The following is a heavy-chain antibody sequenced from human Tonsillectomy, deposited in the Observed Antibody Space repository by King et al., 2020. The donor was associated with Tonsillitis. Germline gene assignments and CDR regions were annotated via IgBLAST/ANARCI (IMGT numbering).Heavy chain of an antibody. Sequence: QLVQSGAEVKKPGASVKVSCKASNYPFPAYGVSWVRQAPGQGLEWMGWISAYNGDTNYPQKFQDRVTMTTATSTSTAYMELRSLRSDDTAVYYCARAGLWFGSPYYMDVWGEGTTVTVSS. CDR1: NYPFPAYG. CDR2: ISAYNGDT. CDR3: ARAGLWFGSPYYMDV. J-gene: IGHJ6*03. D-gene: IGHD3-10*01. V-gene: IGHV1-18*01.